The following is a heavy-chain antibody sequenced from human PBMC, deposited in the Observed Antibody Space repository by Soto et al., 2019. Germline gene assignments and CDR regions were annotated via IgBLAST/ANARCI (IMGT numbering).Heavy chain of an antibody. J-gene: IGHJ5*02. V-gene: IGHV1-8*01. D-gene: IGHD1-20*01. CDR2: MNPNSGDT. Sequence: QVQLVQSGAEVKKPGASVKVSCKTSGYTFTNFDIHWVRQATGQGLEWMGWMNPNSGDTGYAHKFQGRVSMTRNTSISTAYMELSSLRSEDTAVYYCAREYNNIWPSSRYNWFDPWGQGTLVTVSS. CDR1: GYTFTNFD. CDR3: AREYNNIWPSSRYNWFDP.